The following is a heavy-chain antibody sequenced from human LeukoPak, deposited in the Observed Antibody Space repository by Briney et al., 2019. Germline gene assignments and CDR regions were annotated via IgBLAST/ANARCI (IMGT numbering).Heavy chain of an antibody. CDR3: ARDQGYDYGDYGY. Sequence: GGSLRLSCAASGFTFSSYAMSWVRQAPGKGPEWVSAISGSGGSTHYADSVKGRFTISRDNSKNTLYLQMNSLRAEDTALYYCARDQGYDYGDYGYWGQGTLVTVSS. J-gene: IGHJ4*02. V-gene: IGHV3-23*01. D-gene: IGHD4-17*01. CDR2: ISGSGGST. CDR1: GFTFSSYA.